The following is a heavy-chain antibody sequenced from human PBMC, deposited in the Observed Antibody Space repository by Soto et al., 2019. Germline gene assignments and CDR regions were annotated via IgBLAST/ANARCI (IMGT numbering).Heavy chain of an antibody. V-gene: IGHV1-69*01. J-gene: IGHJ4*02. CDR1: GGTFSSYA. CDR2: MIPIFGTA. D-gene: IGHD3-22*01. Sequence: QVQLVQSGAEVKKPGSSVKVSCKASGGTFSSYAISWVRHAPGQGLEWKGGMIPIFGTANYEQKFQGRVTITADESTRTAYMGLSSLRTEDTAVYYCAGSLPYYDRSCWMVDYWGQGTLVTVSS. CDR3: AGSLPYYDRSCWMVDY.